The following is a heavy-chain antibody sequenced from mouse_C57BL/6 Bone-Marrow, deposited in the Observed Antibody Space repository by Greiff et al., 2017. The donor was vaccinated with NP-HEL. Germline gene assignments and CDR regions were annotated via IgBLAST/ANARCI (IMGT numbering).Heavy chain of an antibody. D-gene: IGHD1-1*01. CDR1: GYTFTDYE. Sequence: QVQLQQSGAELVRPGASVTLSCKASGYTFTDYEMHWVKQTPVHGLEWIGAIDPETGGTAYNQKFKGKAILTADKSSSTAYMELRSLTSEDSAVYYCTRDPDYYGSGWYFGCWGQGTTLTVSS. V-gene: IGHV1-15*01. CDR2: IDPETGGT. CDR3: TRDPDYYGSGWYFGC. J-gene: IGHJ2*01.